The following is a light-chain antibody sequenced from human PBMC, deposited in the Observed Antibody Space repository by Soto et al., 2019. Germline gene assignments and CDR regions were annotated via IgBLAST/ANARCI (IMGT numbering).Light chain of an antibody. CDR3: QQYNDYPWT. CDR2: AAS. J-gene: IGKJ1*01. Sequence: DIQMTQSPSTLSASVGDRVTITCRASQSISDWVAWYQQKPGKAPNLLIYAASSLESGVPSRFSGSGSGTEFALAVSSLQPDDFATYYCQQYNDYPWTFGQGTKVEIK. V-gene: IGKV1-5*01. CDR1: QSISDW.